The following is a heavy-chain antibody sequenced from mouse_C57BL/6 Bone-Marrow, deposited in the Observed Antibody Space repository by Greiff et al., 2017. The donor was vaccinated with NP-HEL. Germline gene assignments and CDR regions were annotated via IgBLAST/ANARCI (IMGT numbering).Heavy chain of an antibody. Sequence: EVQLVESGGGLVQPKGSLKLSCAASGFSFNTYAMNWVRQAPGKGLEWVARIRSKSNNYATYYADSVKDRFTISRDDSESMLYLQMNNLKTEDTAMYYCVSLYDYDGYFDVWGTGTTVTVSS. CDR3: VSLYDYDGYFDV. CDR2: IRSKSNNYAT. CDR1: GFSFNTYA. V-gene: IGHV10-1*01. J-gene: IGHJ1*03. D-gene: IGHD2-4*01.